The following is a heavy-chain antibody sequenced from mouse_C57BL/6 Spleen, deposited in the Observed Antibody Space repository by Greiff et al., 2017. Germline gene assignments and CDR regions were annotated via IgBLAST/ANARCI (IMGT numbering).Heavy chain of an antibody. J-gene: IGHJ3*01. CDR3: ARGGDWFAY. V-gene: IGHV3-6*01. Sequence: EVQLQESGPGLVKPSQSLSLTCSVTGYSITSGYYWNWIRQFPGNKLEWMGYISYDGSNNYNPSLKNRTPFTRDTSKNQFFLKLNSVTTEDTATYYCARGGDWFAYWGQGTLVTVSA. CDR2: ISYDGSN. CDR1: GYSITSGYY.